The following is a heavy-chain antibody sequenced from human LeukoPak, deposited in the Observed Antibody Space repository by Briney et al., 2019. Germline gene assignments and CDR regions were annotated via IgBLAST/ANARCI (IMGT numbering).Heavy chain of an antibody. CDR3: ARSLGANTWVGNWFDP. CDR1: GGSISSPNHD. Sequence: SETLSLTCSVSGGSISSPNHDWAWIRQPPGQGLVWVGSIYYSGTTYYNLSLKSRVTLSVDTSQNQFSLKLSSVTAADTAIYFCARSLGANTWVGNWFDPWGQGTLVTVSP. J-gene: IGHJ5*02. D-gene: IGHD3-10*01. CDR2: IYYSGTT. V-gene: IGHV4-39*01.